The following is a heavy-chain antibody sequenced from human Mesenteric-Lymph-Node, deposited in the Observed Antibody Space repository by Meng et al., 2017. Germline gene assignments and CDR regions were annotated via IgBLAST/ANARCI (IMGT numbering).Heavy chain of an antibody. Sequence: GESLKISCVASGFTFSDYYMSWLRQAPGKGLEWVSYIRGRGTTIFYADSVKGRFTISRDNAKNSVYLQMNSLRAEETAVYYCVRDRFYFDGSGYYLPDAFDIWGHGTMVTVSS. CDR1: GFTFSDYY. V-gene: IGHV3-11*04. CDR3: VRDRFYFDGSGYYLPDAFDI. CDR2: IRGRGTTI. J-gene: IGHJ3*02. D-gene: IGHD3-22*01.